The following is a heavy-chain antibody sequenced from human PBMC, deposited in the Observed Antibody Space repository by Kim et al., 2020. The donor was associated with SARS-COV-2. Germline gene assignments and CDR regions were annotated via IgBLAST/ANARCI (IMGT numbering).Heavy chain of an antibody. CDR1: GFTFSDHW. V-gene: IGHV3-7*01. D-gene: IGHD7-27*01. CDR2: ISNGGTEK. J-gene: IGHJ4*02. Sequence: GGSLRHSCTASGFTFSDHWMNWVRQAPGKGLEWVAVISNGGTEKYHVDSVKGRFSVSRDDAKNSLYLQMDSLRPEDTALYYFSRGGGWGSDYWGQGTLVT. CDR3: SRGGGWGSDY.